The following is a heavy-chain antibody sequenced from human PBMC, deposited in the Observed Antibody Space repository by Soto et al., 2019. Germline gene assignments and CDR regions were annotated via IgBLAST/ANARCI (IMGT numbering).Heavy chain of an antibody. CDR3: AKDNALDVNWFDP. CDR1: GFTFSSYG. J-gene: IGHJ5*02. V-gene: IGHV3-30*18. CDR2: ISYDGSNK. Sequence: EGSLRLSCAASGFTFSSYGMHWVRQAPGKGLEWVAVISYDGSNKYYADSVKGRFTISRDNSKNTLYLQMNSLRAEDTAVYYCAKDNALDVNWFDPWGQGTLVTVSS.